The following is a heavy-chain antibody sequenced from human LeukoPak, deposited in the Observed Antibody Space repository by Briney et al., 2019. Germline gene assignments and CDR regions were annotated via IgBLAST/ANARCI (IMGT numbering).Heavy chain of an antibody. CDR2: INWHGSNT. Sequence: RPGGSLRLSCAASGFPFSTYGMSWVRQAPGKGLEWVSGINWHGSNTGYADSVKGRFTISRDNAKNSLYLQMNSLRAEDTALYHCVRSLGYDFWSTYTHWGQGTLVTVSS. V-gene: IGHV3-20*01. D-gene: IGHD3-3*01. CDR3: VRSLGYDFWSTYTH. CDR1: GFPFSTYG. J-gene: IGHJ4*02.